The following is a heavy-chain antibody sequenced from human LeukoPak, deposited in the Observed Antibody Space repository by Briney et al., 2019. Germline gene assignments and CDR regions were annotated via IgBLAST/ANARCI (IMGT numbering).Heavy chain of an antibody. Sequence: PGGSLRLSCAASGFTFSSYAMSWVRQAPGKGLEWVSVISADSATTFYADSVKGRFTISRDNAKNSLYLQMNSLRAEDTAVYYCARDPYSGSYGNYYYYFMDVWGKGTTVTISS. CDR3: ARDPYSGSYGNYYYYFMDV. V-gene: IGHV3-23*01. D-gene: IGHD1-26*01. CDR1: GFTFSSYA. J-gene: IGHJ6*03. CDR2: ISADSATT.